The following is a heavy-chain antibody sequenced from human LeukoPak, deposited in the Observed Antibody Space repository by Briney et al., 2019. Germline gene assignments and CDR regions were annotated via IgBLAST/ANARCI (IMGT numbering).Heavy chain of an antibody. V-gene: IGHV3-7*01. J-gene: IGHJ3*01. CDR1: GFTFSSYW. CDR2: IKEDGTEK. CDR3: ARDLISSISRGWFHP. Sequence: GGSLRLSCAASGFTFSSYWMSWVRQAPGKGLEWVANIKEDGTEKYYVDSVKGRITISRDNVKNSLYLQMSSLRAEDTAVYYCARDLISSISRGWFHPWGQGTMVTVSS. D-gene: IGHD2-2*01.